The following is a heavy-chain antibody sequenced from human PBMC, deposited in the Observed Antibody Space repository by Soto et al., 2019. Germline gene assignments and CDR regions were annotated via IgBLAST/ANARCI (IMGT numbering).Heavy chain of an antibody. V-gene: IGHV3-15*01. CDR2: IKSKTDGGTT. J-gene: IGHJ3*01. Sequence: GVSLRLSCAASGFTFSNAWMSWVRQAPGKGLEWVGRIKSKTDGGTTDYAAPVKGRFTISRDDSKNTLYLQMNSLKTEDTAVYYCTTDRCSSTSCYAAGAFDLWGQGTMVTV. CDR3: TTDRCSSTSCYAAGAFDL. D-gene: IGHD2-2*01. CDR1: GFTFSNAW.